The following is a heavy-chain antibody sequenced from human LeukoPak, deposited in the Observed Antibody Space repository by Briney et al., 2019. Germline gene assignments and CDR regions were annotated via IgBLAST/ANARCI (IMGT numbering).Heavy chain of an antibody. V-gene: IGHV1-2*06. CDR3: ASLFIAAAGTINNDY. J-gene: IGHJ4*02. CDR1: GFTFSSYA. D-gene: IGHD6-13*01. CDR2: INPNSGGT. Sequence: PGGFLRLSCAASGFTFSSYAMHWVRQAPGQGLEWMGRINPNSGGTNYAQKFQGRVTMTRDTSISTAYMELSRLRSDDTAVYYCASLFIAAAGTINNDYWGQGTLVTVSS.